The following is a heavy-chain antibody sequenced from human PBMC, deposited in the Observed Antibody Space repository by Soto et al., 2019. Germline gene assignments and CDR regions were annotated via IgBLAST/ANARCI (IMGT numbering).Heavy chain of an antibody. D-gene: IGHD3-3*01. J-gene: IGHJ6*02. CDR1: GYTFTSYY. CDR3: ASDRSITIFGVVIEFQYYYYGMDV. V-gene: IGHV1-46*01. Sequence: ASVKVSCKASGYTFTSYYMHWVRQAPGQGLEWMGIINPSGGSTSYAQKFQGRVTMTRDTSTSTVYMELSSLRSEDTAVYYCASDRSITIFGVVIEFQYYYYGMDVWGQGTTVTVSS. CDR2: INPSGGST.